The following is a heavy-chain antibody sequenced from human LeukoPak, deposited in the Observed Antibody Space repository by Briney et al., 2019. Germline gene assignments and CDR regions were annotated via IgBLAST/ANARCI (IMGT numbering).Heavy chain of an antibody. CDR3: AREDGYNPFDY. J-gene: IGHJ4*02. D-gene: IGHD5-24*01. CDR1: GFTFSSYA. V-gene: IGHV3-64*01. CDR2: ISSNGGST. Sequence: GGSLRLSCAASGFTFSSYAMHWVRQAPGKGLEYVSAISSNGGSTYYANSVKGRFTISRDNSKNTLYLQMGSLRAEDMAVYYCAREDGYNPFDYWGQGTLVTVSS.